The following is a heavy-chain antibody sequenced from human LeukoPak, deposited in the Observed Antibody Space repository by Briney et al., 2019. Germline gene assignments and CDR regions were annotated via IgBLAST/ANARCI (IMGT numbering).Heavy chain of an antibody. V-gene: IGHV1-46*01. CDR1: GYTFTSYY. D-gene: IGHD7-27*01. CDR2: INPSAGST. Sequence: GASVKVSCKASGYTFTSYYIHWVRQAPGQGLEWMGIINPSAGSTRYGQNFQGRVTMTRDTPTSTVYMELSSLRSEDTGVYYCVREQSLTGVYNGMDVWGKGTTVTVSS. CDR3: VREQSLTGVYNGMDV. J-gene: IGHJ6*04.